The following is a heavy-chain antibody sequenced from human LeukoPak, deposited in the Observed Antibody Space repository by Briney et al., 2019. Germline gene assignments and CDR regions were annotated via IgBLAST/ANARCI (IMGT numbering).Heavy chain of an antibody. D-gene: IGHD6-6*01. CDR3: ARDLGSSATSTNWFDP. V-gene: IGHV1-2*02. J-gene: IGHJ5*02. Sequence: ASVKVSCKASGYTFTGHYMHWVRQAPGQGLEWMGWINPNSGGTHYAQKFQGRVTMTRDTSISTAYMELRSLRSDDTAVYYCARDLGSSATSTNWFDPWGQGTLVTVSS. CDR1: GYTFTGHY. CDR2: INPNSGGT.